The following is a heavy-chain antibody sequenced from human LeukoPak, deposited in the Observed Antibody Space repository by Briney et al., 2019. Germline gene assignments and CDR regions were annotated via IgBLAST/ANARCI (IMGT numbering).Heavy chain of an antibody. CDR1: GSSFSTYA. CDR2: ISAGGATI. CDR3: AKDSGGTYFYYYYYMDV. D-gene: IGHD1-26*01. J-gene: IGHJ6*03. Sequence: RGSLRLSCAASGSSFSTYAMSWVRQAPGKGLEWVSAISAGGATIYYADSVKGRFTVSRDNSKNTLYLHMNGLRADDTAVYYCAKDSGGTYFYYYYYMDVWGQGTTVTVSS. V-gene: IGHV3-23*01.